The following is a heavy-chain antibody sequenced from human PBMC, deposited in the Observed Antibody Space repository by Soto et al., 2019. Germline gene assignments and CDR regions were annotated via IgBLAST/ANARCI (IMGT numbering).Heavy chain of an antibody. CDR1: GFTFSSYS. J-gene: IGHJ3*02. V-gene: IGHV3-21*01. Sequence: GGSLRLSCAASGFTFSSYSMNWVRQPPGKGLEWVSSISSSSSYIYYADSVKGRFTISRDNAKNSLYLQMNSLRAEDTAVYYCARDEQLDAFDIWGQGTMVTVSS. CDR3: ARDEQLDAFDI. D-gene: IGHD6-13*01. CDR2: ISSSSSYI.